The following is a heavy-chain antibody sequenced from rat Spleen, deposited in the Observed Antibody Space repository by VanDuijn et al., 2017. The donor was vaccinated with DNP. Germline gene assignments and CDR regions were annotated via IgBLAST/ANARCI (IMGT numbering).Heavy chain of an antibody. CDR3: TRYTALDY. CDR1: GFSLTTYG. Sequence: QVQLKESGPGLVQPSQTLSLTCTVSGFSLTTYGVAWVRQPPGKGLEWVGRIRTDGGTDYNSALKSRLSISRDTSESQVFLKMNSLQSEDTAIYFCTRYTALDYWGQGVMVTVSS. D-gene: IGHD1-6*01. J-gene: IGHJ2*01. V-gene: IGHV2-1*01. CDR2: IRTDGGT.